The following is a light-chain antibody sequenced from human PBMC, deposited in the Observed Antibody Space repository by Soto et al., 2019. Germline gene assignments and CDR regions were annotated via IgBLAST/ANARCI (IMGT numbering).Light chain of an antibody. J-gene: IGLJ2*01. Sequence: QSALTQPASVSGSPGQSITISCTGTSSDVGGHNYVSWYQQHPGKAPKLMIYEVSNRPLGVSNRFSGSKSGNTASLTISGLQAEDEADYYCSSYTSSSTLVFDGGTKLTVL. V-gene: IGLV2-14*01. CDR3: SSYTSSSTLV. CDR1: SSDVGGHNY. CDR2: EVS.